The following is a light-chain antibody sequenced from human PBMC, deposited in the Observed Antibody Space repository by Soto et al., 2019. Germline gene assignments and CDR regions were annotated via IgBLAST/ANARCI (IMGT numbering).Light chain of an antibody. CDR1: QSISSY. CDR2: DSS. CDR3: QQRSDWRWT. V-gene: IGKV3-11*01. Sequence: EIVLTQSPATLSLSPGERATLSCRASQSISSYLAWYQQKPGQAPRLLMYDSSNRATGIPARFSGSGSGTDFTLTISSLEPEDFAVYYCQQRSDWRWTFGQGTKVDMK. J-gene: IGKJ1*01.